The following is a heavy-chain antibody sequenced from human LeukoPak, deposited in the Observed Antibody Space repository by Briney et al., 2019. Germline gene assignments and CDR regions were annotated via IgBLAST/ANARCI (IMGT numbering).Heavy chain of an antibody. CDR3: AREQLPSGGANSL. J-gene: IGHJ4*02. CDR2: ISYDGSNK. Sequence: GGSLRLSCAASGFTFSSYAMHWVRQAPGKGLEWVAVISYDGSNKYYADSVKGRFTISRDNSKNTLYPQMNSLRAEDTAVYYCAREQLPSGGANSLWGQGTLVTVSS. D-gene: IGHD3-16*01. CDR1: GFTFSSYA. V-gene: IGHV3-30-3*01.